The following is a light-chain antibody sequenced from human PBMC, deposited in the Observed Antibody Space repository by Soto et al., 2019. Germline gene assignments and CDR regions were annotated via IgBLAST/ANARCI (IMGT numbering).Light chain of an antibody. CDR2: KTS. CDR1: QTISAW. Sequence: DIQMTQSPSTLSASLGDRVTITCRASQTISAWVAWYQQKPGKAPKLLIYKTSSLESGVPPRFSGRGSGTEFTLTISSLQPDESATYYCQQYHSYSWTFGQGTKVEIK. V-gene: IGKV1-5*03. J-gene: IGKJ1*01. CDR3: QQYHSYSWT.